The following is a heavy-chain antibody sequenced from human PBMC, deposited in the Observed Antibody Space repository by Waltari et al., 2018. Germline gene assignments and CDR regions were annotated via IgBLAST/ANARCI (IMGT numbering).Heavy chain of an antibody. D-gene: IGHD2-2*01. V-gene: IGHV3-23*01. CDR2: ISGSGGST. CDR3: ARGGSTSKTYYYYYGMDV. Sequence: EVQLLESGGGLVQPGGSLRLSCAASGFTFSSSAMSWVRQAPGQGLEWVSAISGSGGSTYYADSVKGRFTISRDNSKNTLYLQMNSLRAEDTAVYYCARGGSTSKTYYYYYGMDVWGQGTTVTVSS. J-gene: IGHJ6*02. CDR1: GFTFSSSA.